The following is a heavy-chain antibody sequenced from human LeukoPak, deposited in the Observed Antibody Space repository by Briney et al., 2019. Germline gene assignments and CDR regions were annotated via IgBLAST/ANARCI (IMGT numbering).Heavy chain of an antibody. D-gene: IGHD3-10*01. CDR3: AKDRASGNYWGYFDS. J-gene: IGHJ4*02. Sequence: GGSLRLSCAASGFTFTTYAMSWVRQAPGKGLEWVSAITGSGDGTFSAGSVKGRFTISRNNSINTLYLQMDSLRAEDTAIYYCAKDRASGNYWGYFDSWGQGTLVTVSS. V-gene: IGHV3-23*01. CDR1: GFTFTTYA. CDR2: ITGSGDGT.